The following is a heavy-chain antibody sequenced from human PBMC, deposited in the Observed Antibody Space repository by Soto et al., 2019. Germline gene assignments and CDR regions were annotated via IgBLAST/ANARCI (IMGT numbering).Heavy chain of an antibody. D-gene: IGHD3-22*01. CDR2: INPNSGGT. CDR3: ARGRRDYSGYYGYYFDY. V-gene: IGHV1-2*04. J-gene: IGHJ4*02. CDR1: GYTFTVYD. Sequence: ASVKVSCKASGYTFTVYDMHWVRQAPGQGLEWMGWINPNSGGTNYAQQFQGWVTMTRDTSISTAYMDLNRLRSDDTAVYYCARGRRDYSGYYGYYFDYWGQGTLVTVSS.